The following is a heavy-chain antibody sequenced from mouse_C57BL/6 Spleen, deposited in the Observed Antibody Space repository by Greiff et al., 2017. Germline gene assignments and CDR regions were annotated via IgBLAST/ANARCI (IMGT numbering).Heavy chain of an antibody. Sequence: EVKLVESGPELVKPGASVKMSCKASGYTFTDYNMHWVKQSHGKSLEWIGYINPNNGGTSYNQKFKGKATLTVNKSSSTAYMELRSLTSEDSAVYYCARILLGWFAYWGQGTLVTVSA. CDR3: ARILLGWFAY. D-gene: IGHD4-1*01. V-gene: IGHV1-22*01. J-gene: IGHJ3*01. CDR1: GYTFTDYN. CDR2: INPNNGGT.